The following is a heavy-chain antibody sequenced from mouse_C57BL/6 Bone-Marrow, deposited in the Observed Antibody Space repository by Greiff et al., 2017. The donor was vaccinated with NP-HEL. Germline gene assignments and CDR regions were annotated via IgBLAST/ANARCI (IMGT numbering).Heavy chain of an antibody. CDR1: GYTFTSYW. CDR3: ARRGFLYYFDY. Sequence: QVHVKQSGAELAKPGASVKLSCKASGYTFTSYWMHWVKQRPGQGLEWIGYINPSSGYTKYNQKFKDKATLTADKSSSTAYMQLSSLTYEDAAVYYCARRGFLYYFDYWGQGTTLTVSS. V-gene: IGHV1-7*01. CDR2: INPSSGYT. J-gene: IGHJ2*01.